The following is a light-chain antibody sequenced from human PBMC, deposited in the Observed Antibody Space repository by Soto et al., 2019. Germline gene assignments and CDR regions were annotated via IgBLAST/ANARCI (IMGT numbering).Light chain of an antibody. CDR2: GES. CDR1: QSVSSSY. Sequence: VLTQSPGTLSLSPGESATLSCRASQSVSSSYLAWYQQKTGQAPRLLIYGESSRATGIPDRFSGSGSGTDLNLTISRLEPEDFAVYYCQQYGSSPRTCGQGTKVDIK. J-gene: IGKJ1*01. CDR3: QQYGSSPRT. V-gene: IGKV3-20*01.